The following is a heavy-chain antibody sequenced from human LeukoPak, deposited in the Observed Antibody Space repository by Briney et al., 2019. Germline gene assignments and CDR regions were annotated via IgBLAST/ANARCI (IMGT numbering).Heavy chain of an antibody. CDR1: GFTFSSYA. CDR2: ISGSGGST. D-gene: IGHD3-10*01. J-gene: IGHJ4*02. CDR3: AGWPDIVWFGELGYFDY. V-gene: IGHV3-23*01. Sequence: GGSLRLSCAASGFTFSSYAMSWVRQAPGKGLEWVSAISGSGGSTYYADSVRGRFTISRDNSKNTLYLQVNSLRAEDTAVYYCAGWPDIVWFGELGYFDYWGQGILVTVSS.